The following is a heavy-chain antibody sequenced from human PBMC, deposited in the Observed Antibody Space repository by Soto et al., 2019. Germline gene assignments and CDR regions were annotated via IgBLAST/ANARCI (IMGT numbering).Heavy chain of an antibody. CDR2: IYYSGST. J-gene: IGHJ5*02. V-gene: IGHV4-59*01. Sequence: SETLSLTCTVSGGSISSYYWSWIRQPPGKGLEWIGYIYYSGSTNYNPSLKSRVTISVDTSKNQFSLKLSSVTAADTAVYYCARESGDGYNNWFDPWGQGTLVTVSS. CDR3: ARESGDGYNNWFDP. D-gene: IGHD5-12*01. CDR1: GGSISSYY.